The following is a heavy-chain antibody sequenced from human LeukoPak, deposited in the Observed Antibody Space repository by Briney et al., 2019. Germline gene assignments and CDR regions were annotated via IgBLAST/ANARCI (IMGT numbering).Heavy chain of an antibody. Sequence: SSETLSLTCTVSGGSISSYYWSWIRQPAGKGLEWIGRIYTSGSTNYNPSLKSRVTMSVDTSKNQFSLKLSSVTAADTAVYYCARETLGGGYPMVAWFDPWGQGTLVTVSS. D-gene: IGHD5-12*01. J-gene: IGHJ5*02. CDR1: GGSISSYY. CDR2: IYTSGST. CDR3: ARETLGGGYPMVAWFDP. V-gene: IGHV4-4*07.